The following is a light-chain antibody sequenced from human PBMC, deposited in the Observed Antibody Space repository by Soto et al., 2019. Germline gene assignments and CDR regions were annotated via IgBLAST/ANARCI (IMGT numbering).Light chain of an antibody. Sequence: QSVLAQPASVSGSPGQSITISCSGSSIDVGDNNYVSWYQHHPGKAPKLIIYEVSNRPSGVSNRFSGSSSDNTASLTISGLLPDDEADYYCSSYTTSSTPSYVFGTGTKLNVL. CDR1: SIDVGDNNY. CDR3: SSYTTSSTPSYV. CDR2: EVS. V-gene: IGLV2-14*01. J-gene: IGLJ1*01.